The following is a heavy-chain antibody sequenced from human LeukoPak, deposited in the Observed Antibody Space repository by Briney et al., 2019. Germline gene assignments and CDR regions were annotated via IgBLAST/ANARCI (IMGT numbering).Heavy chain of an antibody. D-gene: IGHD5-12*01. CDR2: INHSGST. CDR1: GGSFSGYY. Sequence: PSETLSLTCAVYGGSFSGYYWSRIRQPPGKGLEWIGEINHSGSTNYNPSLKSRVTISVDTSKNQFSRQLSSVTAADTAVYYCARLPPKVATMPVGYYMDVWGKGTTVTVS. V-gene: IGHV4-34*01. CDR3: ARLPPKVATMPVGYYMDV. J-gene: IGHJ6*03.